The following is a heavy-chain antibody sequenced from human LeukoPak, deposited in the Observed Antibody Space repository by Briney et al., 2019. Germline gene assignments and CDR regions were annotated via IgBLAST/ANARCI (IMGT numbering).Heavy chain of an antibody. Sequence: ASVKVSCKASGYTFTGYYMHWVRQAPGQGLEWMGWINPNSGGTNYAQKFQGRVTMTRDTSISTAYMELSRLRSDDTAVYYCARSRIAVAGHNRFDPWGQGTLVTVSS. V-gene: IGHV1-2*02. D-gene: IGHD6-19*01. CDR1: GYTFTGYY. CDR3: ARSRIAVAGHNRFDP. J-gene: IGHJ5*02. CDR2: INPNSGGT.